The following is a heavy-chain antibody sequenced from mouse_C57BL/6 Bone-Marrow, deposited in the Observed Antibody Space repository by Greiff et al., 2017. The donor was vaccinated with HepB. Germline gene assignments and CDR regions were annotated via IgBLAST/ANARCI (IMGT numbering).Heavy chain of an antibody. CDR1: GYTFTSYW. CDR2: INPSNGGT. J-gene: IGHJ1*03. CDR3: ASSYYYGSSPYWYFDV. Sequence: VQLQQPGTKLVKPGASVKLSCKASGYTFTSYWMHWVKQRPGQGLEWIGNINPSNGGTNYNEKFKSKATLTVDKSSSTAYMQLSSLTSEDSAVYYCASSYYYGSSPYWYFDVWGTGTTVTVSS. V-gene: IGHV1-53*01. D-gene: IGHD1-1*01.